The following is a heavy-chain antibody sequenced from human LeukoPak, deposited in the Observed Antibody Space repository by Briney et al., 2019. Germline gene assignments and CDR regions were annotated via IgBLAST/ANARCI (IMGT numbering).Heavy chain of an antibody. D-gene: IGHD2-2*01. CDR1: RFTFSNYA. Sequence: GGSLRLSCAASRFTFSNYAMRWVRQAPGKGLEWVSGISGSGYTTYYADSVKGRFTISRDNSKSTMYLQMNSLRADDTAVYYCAKGPGLHFYYYYMDVWGKGTTVTVSS. CDR3: AKGPGLHFYYYYMDV. J-gene: IGHJ6*03. CDR2: ISGSGYTT. V-gene: IGHV3-23*01.